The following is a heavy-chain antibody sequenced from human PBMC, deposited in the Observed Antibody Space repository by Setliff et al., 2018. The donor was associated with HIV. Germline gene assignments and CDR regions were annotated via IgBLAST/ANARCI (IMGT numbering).Heavy chain of an antibody. Sequence: GESLKISCKGSGYGFSSYWIGWVRQMPGKGLEWMGIIYPGDSSTRYSPSFQGQVTISADKSITTAYLQWSSLRASDTAMYYCAKGGGLSFRYHDWFVKIWGQGTLVTVSS. CDR2: IYPGDSST. D-gene: IGHD3-9*01. V-gene: IGHV5-51*01. CDR3: AKGGGLSFRYHDWFVKI. J-gene: IGHJ3*02. CDR1: GYGFSSYW.